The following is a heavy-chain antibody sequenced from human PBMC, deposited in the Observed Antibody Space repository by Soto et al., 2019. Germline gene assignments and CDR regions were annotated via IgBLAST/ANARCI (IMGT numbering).Heavy chain of an antibody. Sequence: SETLSLTCAVYGGSFSGYYWSWIRQPPGKGLEWIGEINHSGSTNYNPSLKSRVTISVDTSKNQFSLKLSSVTAADTAVYYCARAVGATYFDYWGQGTLVTVSS. D-gene: IGHD1-26*01. CDR2: INHSGST. J-gene: IGHJ4*02. CDR3: ARAVGATYFDY. CDR1: GGSFSGYY. V-gene: IGHV4-34*01.